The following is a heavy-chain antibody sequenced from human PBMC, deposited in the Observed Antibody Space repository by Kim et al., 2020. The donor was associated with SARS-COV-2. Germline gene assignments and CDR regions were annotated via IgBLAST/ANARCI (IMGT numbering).Heavy chain of an antibody. Sequence: GGSLRLSCAASGFTFSSYSMNWVRQAPGKGLEWVSYISSSSSTIYYADSVKGRFTISRDNAKNSLYLQMNSLRDEDTAVYYCARDDSVVVAATDYYYYGMDVWGQGTTVTVSS. CDR3: ARDDSVVVAATDYYYYGMDV. V-gene: IGHV3-48*02. D-gene: IGHD2-15*01. CDR2: ISSSSSTI. CDR1: GFTFSSYS. J-gene: IGHJ6*02.